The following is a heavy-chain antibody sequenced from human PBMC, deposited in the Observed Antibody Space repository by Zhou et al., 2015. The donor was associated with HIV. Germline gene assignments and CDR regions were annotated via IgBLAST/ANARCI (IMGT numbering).Heavy chain of an antibody. J-gene: IGHJ4*02. V-gene: IGHV1-69*01. D-gene: IGHD3-3*01. CDR2: IIPIFGTA. Sequence: QVQLVQSGAEVKKPGSSVKVSCKASGGTFSSYAISWVRQAPGQGLEWMGGIIPIFGTANYAQKFQGRVTITADESTSTAYMELSSLRSEDTAVYYCARGLGSRRFLEWGHGRYYFDYWGQGTLVTVSS. CDR3: ARGLGSRRFLEWGHGRYYFDY. CDR1: GGTFSSYA.